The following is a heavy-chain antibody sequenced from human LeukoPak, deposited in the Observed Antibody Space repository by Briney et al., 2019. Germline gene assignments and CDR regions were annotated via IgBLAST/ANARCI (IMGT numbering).Heavy chain of an antibody. CDR3: ARNVFVAFDI. V-gene: IGHV4-39*01. J-gene: IGHJ3*02. Sequence: PSETLSLTCSVSGDSISSSSYYWGWIRQPPGKGLEWIGSIYYSGSTYYNPSLKSRVTISVDTSKNQFSLKLSSVTAADTAVYYCARNVFVAFDIWGQGTMVTVSS. CDR1: GDSISSSSYY. CDR2: IYYSGST. D-gene: IGHD3-10*02.